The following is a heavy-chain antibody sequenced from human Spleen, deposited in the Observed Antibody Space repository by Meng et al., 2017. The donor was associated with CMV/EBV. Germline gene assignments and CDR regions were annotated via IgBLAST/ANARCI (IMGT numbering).Heavy chain of an antibody. CDR1: GGSISSGDYY. CDR2: IYYSGST. CDR3: ARSITMIGGVGY. D-gene: IGHD3-10*01. V-gene: IGHV4-30-4*08. Sequence: QAQMQESGPGLVKPSQTLSLTCTVTGGSISSGDYYWSWIRQPPGKGLEWIGYIYYSGSTYYNPSLKSRVTISVDTSKNQFSLKLSSVTAADTAVYYCARSITMIGGVGYWGQGTLVTVSS. J-gene: IGHJ4*02.